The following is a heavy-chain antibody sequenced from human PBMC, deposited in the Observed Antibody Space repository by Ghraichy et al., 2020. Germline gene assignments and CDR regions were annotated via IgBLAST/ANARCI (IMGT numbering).Heavy chain of an antibody. CDR2: ISSSSSYI. V-gene: IGHV3-21*01. J-gene: IGHJ6*03. CDR3: ARALSQWELPSYMDV. CDR1: GFTFSSYS. Sequence: GESLNISCAASGFTFSSYSMNWVRQAPGKGLEWVSSISSSSSYIYYADSVKGRFTISRDNAKNSLYLQMNSLRAEDTAVYYCARALSQWELPSYMDVWGKGTTVTVSS. D-gene: IGHD1-26*01.